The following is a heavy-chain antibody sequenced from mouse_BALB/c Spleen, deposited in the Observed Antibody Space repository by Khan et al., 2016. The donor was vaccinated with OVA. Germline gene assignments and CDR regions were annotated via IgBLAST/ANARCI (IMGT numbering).Heavy chain of an antibody. J-gene: IGHJ4*01. CDR3: ARAYYRYDGYYAMDY. Sequence: QVQLKQSGPGLVAPSQSLSITCTVSGFSLSRYNIHWVRHPPGKGLEWLGMIWGGGGTDYNSTLKSRLNISKDNSKSQVFLKMNSLQTDETAMYYCARAYYRYDGYYAMDYWGQGTSVTVAS. D-gene: IGHD2-14*01. CDR2: IWGGGGT. CDR1: GFSLSRYN. V-gene: IGHV2-6-4*01.